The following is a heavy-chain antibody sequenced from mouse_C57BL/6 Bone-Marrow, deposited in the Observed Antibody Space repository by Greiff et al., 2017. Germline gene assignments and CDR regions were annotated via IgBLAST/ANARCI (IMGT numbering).Heavy chain of an antibody. CDR3: LYYCGSSLYAMDY. CDR1: GFNIKDDY. CDR2: IDPENGDT. J-gene: IGHJ4*01. V-gene: IGHV14-4*01. D-gene: IGHD1-1*01. Sequence: EVQLQQSGAELVRPGASVKLSCTASGFNIKDDYMHWVKQRPEQGLEWIGWIDPENGDTEYASKFQGKATITADTSSNTAYLQLSSLTSEATAVDYCLYYCGSSLYAMDYWGQGTSVTVSS.